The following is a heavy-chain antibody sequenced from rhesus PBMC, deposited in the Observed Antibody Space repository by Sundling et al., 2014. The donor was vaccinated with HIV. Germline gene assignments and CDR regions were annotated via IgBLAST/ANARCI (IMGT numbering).Heavy chain of an antibody. D-gene: IGHD2-39*01. CDR2: IGGSTGST. Sequence: QVLLQESGPGLVKPSETLSLTCEVSGYSVRSGYGWSWIRQPPGKGLEWIAYIGGSTGSTDYNPSLKSRVTISKDTSKNQFSLKLTSVTAADTAVYFCVRRVSTRIDYWGQGILVTVSS. CDR1: GYSVRSGYG. V-gene: IGHV4-127*01. CDR3: VRRVSTRIDY. J-gene: IGHJ4*01.